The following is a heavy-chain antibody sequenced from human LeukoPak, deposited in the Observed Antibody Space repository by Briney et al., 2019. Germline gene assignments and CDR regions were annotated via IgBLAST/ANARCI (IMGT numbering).Heavy chain of an antibody. Sequence: SETLSLTCSVYGGSFSGYYWSWIRQPTGKGLEWIGEINHSGSTNYNPSLKSRVTISVDTSKNQFSLKLSSVTAADTAVYYWARRAARRGPVDYWGQGTLVTVSS. CDR2: INHSGST. V-gene: IGHV4-34*01. D-gene: IGHD6-6*01. J-gene: IGHJ4*02. CDR1: GGSFSGYY. CDR3: ARRAARRGPVDY.